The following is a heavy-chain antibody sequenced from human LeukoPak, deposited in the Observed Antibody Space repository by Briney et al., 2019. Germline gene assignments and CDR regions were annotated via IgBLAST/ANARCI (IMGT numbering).Heavy chain of an antibody. V-gene: IGHV4-30-2*01. J-gene: IGHJ5*02. CDR1: GGSISSGGYS. CDR2: IYHSGST. Sequence: NPSQTLSLTCAVSGGSISSGGYSWSWIRQPPGKGLEWIGYIYHSGSTYYNPSLKGRVTISVDRSKNQFSLKLSSVTAADTAVYYRARGVGLLWFGELLPNWFDPWGQGTLVTVSS. CDR3: ARGVGLLWFGELLPNWFDP. D-gene: IGHD3-10*01.